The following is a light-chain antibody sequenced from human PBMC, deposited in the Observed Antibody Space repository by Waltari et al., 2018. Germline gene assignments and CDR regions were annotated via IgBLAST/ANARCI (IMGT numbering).Light chain of an antibody. CDR2: RVS. J-gene: IGKJ2*01. V-gene: IGKV2-30*02. CDR1: QSLVHSDGNTH. CDR3: MQGTHWPYT. Sequence: EVVMTQSPLSLPVTLGQPASISCKSSQSLVHSDGNTHLNWFQQRPGQSPRRLIYRVSNRDSGVPDRFSGSGSGTDFTLKISRVEAEYVGVYYCMQGTHWPYTFGQGTKLDIK.